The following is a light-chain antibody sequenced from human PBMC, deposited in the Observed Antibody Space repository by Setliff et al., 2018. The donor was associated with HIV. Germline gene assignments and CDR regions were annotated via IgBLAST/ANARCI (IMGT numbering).Light chain of an antibody. CDR3: CSNTGSNTYV. J-gene: IGLJ1*01. CDR1: SGDVGRYNL. Sequence: QSVLTQPASVSGSPGQSITISCTGTSGDVGRYNLVSWYQQPPGKPPKLMIYQASKRPSGVSNRFSGSKSGNTASLTISGLQAEDEADYYCCSNTGSNTYVFGNGTKVTVL. CDR2: QAS. V-gene: IGLV2-23*01.